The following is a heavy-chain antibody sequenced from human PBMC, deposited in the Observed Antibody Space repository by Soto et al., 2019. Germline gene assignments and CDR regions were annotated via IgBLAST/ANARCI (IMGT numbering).Heavy chain of an antibody. CDR2: IYYSGST. V-gene: IGHV4-59*01. CDR3: ARGGYCSGGSCLDY. J-gene: IGHJ4*02. Sequence: QVQLQESGPGLVKPSETLSLTCTVSGGSISSYYWSWIRQPPGKGLEWIGYIYYSGSTNYNPSLKSRVTTSVDTSKNQFSLKLSSVTAADTAVYYCARGGYCSGGSCLDYWGQGTLVTVSS. CDR1: GGSISSYY. D-gene: IGHD2-15*01.